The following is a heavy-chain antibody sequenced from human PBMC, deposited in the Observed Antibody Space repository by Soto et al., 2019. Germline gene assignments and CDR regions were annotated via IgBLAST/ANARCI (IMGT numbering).Heavy chain of an antibody. CDR1: GFTFSNYA. V-gene: IGHV3-23*01. Sequence: XXSLSLSFATYGFTFSNYAMHWVRQAPGKGLEWVSGVSGSGDGTYYADSVKGRFTISRDNSKNTLDLHMNSLRAEDTAVYYCAKGRGSTWYTASDIWGQGTMVTVSS. CDR2: VSGSGDGT. CDR3: AKGRGSTWYTASDI. J-gene: IGHJ3*02. D-gene: IGHD6-13*01.